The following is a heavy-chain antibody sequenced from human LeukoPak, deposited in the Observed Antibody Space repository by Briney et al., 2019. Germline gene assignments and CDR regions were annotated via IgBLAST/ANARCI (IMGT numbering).Heavy chain of an antibody. CDR3: AGAEPRGIIWYPY. CDR1: GVSISSYY. J-gene: IGHJ4*02. CDR2: IYYSGNT. D-gene: IGHD6-13*01. Sequence: SETLSLTCTVSGVSISSYYWSWIRQPPGKGMEWIGDIYYSGNTNYKYSLESRVTISVDTSKNQFSLKLSSVTAADTAVYYCAGAEPRGIIWYPYWGQGTLVTVSS. V-gene: IGHV4-59*12.